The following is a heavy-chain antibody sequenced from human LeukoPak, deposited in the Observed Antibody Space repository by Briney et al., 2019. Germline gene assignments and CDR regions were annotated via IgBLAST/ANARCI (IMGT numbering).Heavy chain of an antibody. CDR3: ARDQGSGWANFDY. Sequence: ASVKVSCKASGYTFTSYGISWVRQAPGQGLEWMGRIIPILGIANYAQKFQGRVTITADKSTSTAYMELSSLRSEDTAVYYCARDQGSGWANFDYWGQGTLVTVSS. CDR1: GYTFTSYG. V-gene: IGHV1-69*04. CDR2: IIPILGIA. D-gene: IGHD6-19*01. J-gene: IGHJ4*02.